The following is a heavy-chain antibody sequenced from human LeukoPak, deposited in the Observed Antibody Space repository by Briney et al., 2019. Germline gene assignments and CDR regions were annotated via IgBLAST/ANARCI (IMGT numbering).Heavy chain of an antibody. J-gene: IGHJ4*02. CDR1: GGSFSGYY. CDR2: INHSGST. Sequence: PSETLSLTCAVYGGSFSGYYWSWIRQPPGKGLEWIGEINHSGSTNYNPSLKSRVTISVDTSKNQFSLKLSSVTAAYTAVYYCARWGPQVVPAAYFDYWGQGTLVTVSS. V-gene: IGHV4-34*01. CDR3: ARWGPQVVPAAYFDY. D-gene: IGHD2-2*01.